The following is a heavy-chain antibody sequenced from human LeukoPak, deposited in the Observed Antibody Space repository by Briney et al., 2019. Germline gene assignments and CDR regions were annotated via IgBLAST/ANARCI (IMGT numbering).Heavy chain of an antibody. CDR3: ARGRNQGSSSGSAFDI. CDR1: GGSISSGGYY. J-gene: IGHJ3*02. V-gene: IGHV4-30-2*01. Sequence: SETLSLTCTVSGGSISSGGYYWSWIRQPPGKGLEWIGYIYHSGSTYYNPSLKSRVTISVDRSKNQFSLKLSSVTAAGTAVYYCARGRNQGSSSGSAFDIWGQGTMVTVSS. D-gene: IGHD6-6*01. CDR2: IYHSGST.